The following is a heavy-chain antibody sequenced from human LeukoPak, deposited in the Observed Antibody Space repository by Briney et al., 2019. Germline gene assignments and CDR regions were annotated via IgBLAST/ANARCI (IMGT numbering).Heavy chain of an antibody. CDR3: ACTPRLVAASGETELDY. D-gene: IGHD2-15*01. V-gene: IGHV4-4*02. CDR1: GGSISSSNW. J-gene: IGHJ4*02. Sequence: SETLSLTCAVSGGSISSSNWWSWVRQPPGKGLEWIGEIYHSGNTNYNPSLKSRVTISVDKSKNQFSLKLSSVTAADTAVYYCACTPRLVAASGETELDYWGQGTLVTVSS. CDR2: IYHSGNT.